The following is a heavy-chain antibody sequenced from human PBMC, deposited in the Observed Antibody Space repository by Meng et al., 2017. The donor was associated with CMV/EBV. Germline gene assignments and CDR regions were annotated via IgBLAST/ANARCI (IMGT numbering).Heavy chain of an antibody. CDR3: ARNSSWYHWGGWFDP. Sequence: ASVKVSCKASGYTFTGYYMHWLRPAPGQGLEWMGWINPNSGGTNYEQKFQGRVTMTRDTSISTAHMELSRLRSDDTAVYYCARNSSWYHWGGWFDPWGQGTLVTVSS. CDR2: INPNSGGT. V-gene: IGHV1-2*02. D-gene: IGHD6-13*01. CDR1: GYTFTGYY. J-gene: IGHJ5*02.